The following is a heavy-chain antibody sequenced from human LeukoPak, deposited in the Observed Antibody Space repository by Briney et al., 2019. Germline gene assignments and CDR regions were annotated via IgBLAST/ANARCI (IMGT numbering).Heavy chain of an antibody. V-gene: IGHV3-21*06. CDR2: IDASGNYI. CDR1: GFTFSTYN. J-gene: IGHJ3*02. Sequence: PGGSLRLSCVASGFTFSTYNMNWVRQAPGKGLEWVSFIDASGNYIQYADSMKGRFTISRDNAQNSLFLQLNSLRVEDTAVYYCARDKGVAIRAHDIWGQGTMVTVSS. CDR3: ARDKGVAIRAHDI. D-gene: IGHD3-22*01.